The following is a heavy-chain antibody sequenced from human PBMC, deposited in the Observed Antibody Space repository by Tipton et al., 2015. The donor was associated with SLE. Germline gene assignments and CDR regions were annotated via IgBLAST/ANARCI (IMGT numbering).Heavy chain of an antibody. D-gene: IGHD3-16*01. V-gene: IGHV3-23*01. CDR3: AGRRLIIFGHGMDV. J-gene: IGHJ6*02. Sequence: LSLTCTVSGGSLSSYYWSWVRQAPGKALEWVSIISGGSDITNYADSVKGRFTISRDNSKNTLYLQMSSLSAEDTAIYYCAGRRLIIFGHGMDVWGQGTTVTVSS. CDR1: GGSLSSYY. CDR2: ISGGSDIT.